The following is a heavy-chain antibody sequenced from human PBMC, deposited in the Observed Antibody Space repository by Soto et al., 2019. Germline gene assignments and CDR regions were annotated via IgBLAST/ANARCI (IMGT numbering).Heavy chain of an antibody. D-gene: IGHD3-10*01. CDR1: GFSLSNARMG. J-gene: IGHJ4*02. CDR2: IFSNDEK. CDR3: ARILSPRYRFGELLSYEGWKCYFDY. Sequence: QVTLKESGPVLVKPTETLTLTCTVSGFSLSNARMGVSWIRQPPGKALEWLAHIFSNDEKSYSTSLKSRLTIPNDTSKSQVVRTMTRMDPVDTATYYCARILSPRYRFGELLSYEGWKCYFDYWGQGTLVTVSS. V-gene: IGHV2-26*01.